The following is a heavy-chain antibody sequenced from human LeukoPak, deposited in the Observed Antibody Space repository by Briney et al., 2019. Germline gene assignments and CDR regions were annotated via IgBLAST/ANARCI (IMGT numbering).Heavy chain of an antibody. CDR1: GYTLTNYY. V-gene: IGHV1-46*01. CDR2: INPSGGST. J-gene: IGHJ3*02. CDR3: ARGSCCDRSCYEGFI. Sequence: ASVKVSCKASGYTLTNYYMHWVRQAPGQGLEWMGVINPSGGSTTYAQNFQGRVTMTRDTSTSTVYMEVSSLRSEDTAVYYCARGSCCDRSCYEGFIWGQGTMVTVSS. D-gene: IGHD2-2*01.